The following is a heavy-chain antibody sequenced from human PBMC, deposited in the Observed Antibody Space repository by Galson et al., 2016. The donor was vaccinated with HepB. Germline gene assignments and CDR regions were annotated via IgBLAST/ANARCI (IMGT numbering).Heavy chain of an antibody. D-gene: IGHD1-1*01. CDR3: ARQRGTLYGLDV. J-gene: IGHJ6*02. CDR2: IYHSGAT. Sequence: ETLSLTCAVSGDSIISSNWWTWVRQPPGKGLEWIGEIYHSGATTYNPSLESRATISRDKSKNQFSLKLTSVTAADTAMYYCARQRGTLYGLDVWGQGTTVTVSS. V-gene: IGHV4-4*02. CDR1: GDSIISSNW.